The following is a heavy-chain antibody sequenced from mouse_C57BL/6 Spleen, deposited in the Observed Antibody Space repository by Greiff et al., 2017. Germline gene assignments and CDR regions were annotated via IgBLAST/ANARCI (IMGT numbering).Heavy chain of an antibody. Sequence: VQLQQPGAELVRPGSSVKLSCKASGYTFTSYWMHWVKQRPIQGLEWIGNIDPSDSETHYNQKFKDKATLTVDKSSSTAYMQLSSLTSEDSAVYYCARPYYSNLYAMDYWGQGTSVTVSS. V-gene: IGHV1-52*01. J-gene: IGHJ4*01. CDR2: IDPSDSET. CDR3: ARPYYSNLYAMDY. CDR1: GYTFTSYW. D-gene: IGHD2-5*01.